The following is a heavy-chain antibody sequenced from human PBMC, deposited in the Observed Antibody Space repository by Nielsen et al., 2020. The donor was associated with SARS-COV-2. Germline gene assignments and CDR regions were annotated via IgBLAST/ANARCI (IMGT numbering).Heavy chain of an antibody. J-gene: IGHJ3*02. V-gene: IGHV4-31*11. CDR2: IYYSGST. Sequence: SKTLSLTCAVYGGSFSGYYWSWIRQHTGKGLGWIGYIYYSGSTYYNPSLKSRVTISVDTSKNQFSLKLSSVTAADTAVYYCARDDGYYDSSGYYERAFDIWGQGTMVTVSS. CDR1: GGSFSGYY. CDR3: ARDDGYYDSSGYYERAFDI. D-gene: IGHD3-22*01.